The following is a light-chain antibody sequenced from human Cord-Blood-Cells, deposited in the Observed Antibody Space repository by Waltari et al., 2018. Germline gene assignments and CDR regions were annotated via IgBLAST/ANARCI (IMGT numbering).Light chain of an antibody. CDR3: QQYGSSPRGVT. CDR1: QSVSSSY. CDR2: GAS. V-gene: IGKV3-20*01. J-gene: IGKJ3*01. Sequence: EIVLTQSPGTLSLSPGERPTLPCRASQSVSSSYLAWYQQKPGQAPRLLIYGASIRATVIPDRFSGSGSGTDFTLTISRLDPEDFAVYYCQQYGSSPRGVTFGPGTKVDIK.